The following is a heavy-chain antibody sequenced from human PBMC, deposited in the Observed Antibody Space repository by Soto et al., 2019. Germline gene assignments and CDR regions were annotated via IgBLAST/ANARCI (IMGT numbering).Heavy chain of an antibody. CDR1: GYTFTTYG. D-gene: IGHD5-12*01. V-gene: IGHV1-18*04. CDR2: ISAYDGST. Sequence: ASVKVSCTASGYTFTTYGITWVRQAPGQGLEWMGWISAYDGSTNYAQKLQGRVSMTTDSSTSTAYMDMRSLRSDDTAMYYCARDTDSVDISSSFDYWGQGTLVTVFS. CDR3: ARDTDSVDISSSFDY. J-gene: IGHJ4*02.